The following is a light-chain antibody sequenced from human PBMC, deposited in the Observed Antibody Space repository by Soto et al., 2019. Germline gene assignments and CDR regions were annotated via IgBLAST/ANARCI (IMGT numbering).Light chain of an antibody. CDR1: QSIGSG. CDR2: KAS. V-gene: IGKV1-5*03. CDR3: QQYDFYWT. Sequence: DIQMTQSPSTLSASVGDRVTITCRASQSIGSGLAWYQQKPGKAPKLLIYKASTLEGGVPLRFSGSGSGTEFTRNITSLQPDDFATYYCQQYDFYWTFGQGTKVEIK. J-gene: IGKJ1*01.